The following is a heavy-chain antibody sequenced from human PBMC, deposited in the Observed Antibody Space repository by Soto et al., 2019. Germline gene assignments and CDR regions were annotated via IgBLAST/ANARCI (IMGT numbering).Heavy chain of an antibody. D-gene: IGHD1-20*01. V-gene: IGHV3-23*01. Sequence: EVQLLESGGGLVQPGGSLRLSCAASGFTFSSYAMSWVRQAPGKGLEWVSAISGSGGSTYYADSVKGRFTISRDNSKNTLYLQMISLRAEDTAVYYCAKDKVSGFFQDYYYGMDVWGQGTTVTVSS. CDR1: GFTFSSYA. J-gene: IGHJ6*02. CDR2: ISGSGGST. CDR3: AKDKVSGFFQDYYYGMDV.